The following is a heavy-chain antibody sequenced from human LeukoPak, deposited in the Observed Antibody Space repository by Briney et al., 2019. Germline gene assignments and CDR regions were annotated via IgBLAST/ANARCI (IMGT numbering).Heavy chain of an antibody. CDR1: GFTFSSYN. Sequence: GGSLRLSCTASGFTFSSYNMHWVRQPTGKGLEWVSAVGTADDTYYPGSVKGRFTISRENAKNSLYLQMNSLRAGDTAVYYCARRGDSRGYYDAFDIWGQGTMVTVSS. J-gene: IGHJ3*02. CDR2: VGTADDT. V-gene: IGHV3-13*01. D-gene: IGHD3-22*01. CDR3: ARRGDSRGYYDAFDI.